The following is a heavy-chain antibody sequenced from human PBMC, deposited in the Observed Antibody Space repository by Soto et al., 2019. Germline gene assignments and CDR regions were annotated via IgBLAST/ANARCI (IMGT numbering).Heavy chain of an antibody. D-gene: IGHD4-17*01. J-gene: IGHJ4*02. V-gene: IGHV3-11*06. CDR2: ISSSVSYT. Sequence: VQVVESGGGLVKPGGSLRLSCAASGFTFSDYYMTWIRQAPGKGLEWVSYISSSVSYTNYADSVKGRFTISRDNAKNSVYLQMNSLGAADTAVYYCAKASGRVTKRFDSWGQGTLVTVSS. CDR3: AKASGRVTKRFDS. CDR1: GFTFSDYY.